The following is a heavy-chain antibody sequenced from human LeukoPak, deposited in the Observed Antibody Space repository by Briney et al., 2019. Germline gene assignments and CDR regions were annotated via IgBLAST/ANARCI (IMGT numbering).Heavy chain of an antibody. Sequence: LPSETLSLTCTVSGGSFSSYYWSWIRQPPGKGLEWVSVISCGGGTTYYADSVKGRFTITRDNSRNTLYLQMNSLRVEDTAVYYCAKDARRSSGWYFFDHWGQGTLVTVSS. V-gene: IGHV3-23*01. CDR3: AKDARRSSGWYFFDH. CDR2: ISCGGGTT. CDR1: GGSFSSYY. J-gene: IGHJ4*02. D-gene: IGHD6-19*01.